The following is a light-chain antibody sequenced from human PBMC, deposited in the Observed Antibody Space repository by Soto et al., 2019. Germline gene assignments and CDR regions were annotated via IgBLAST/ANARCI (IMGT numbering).Light chain of an antibody. CDR2: AAS. J-gene: IGKJ5*01. Sequence: DIQMTQSPSSLSSSVRERFTITCRASEGIRNDLGWYQQKPGKAPKRLIFAASSLQSGVPSRFSGSGSGTDFTLTISSLQPEDFATYYCLQYKNSPITFGQGTRLEIK. CDR3: LQYKNSPIT. V-gene: IGKV1-17*01. CDR1: EGIRND.